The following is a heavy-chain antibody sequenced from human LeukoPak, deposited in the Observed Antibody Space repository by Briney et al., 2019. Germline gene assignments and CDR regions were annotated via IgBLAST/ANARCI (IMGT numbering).Heavy chain of an antibody. Sequence: GGSLRLSCAASGFTFSSYAMSWVRQAPGKGLEWVSAISGSGGSTYYADSVKGRFTISRDNSKNTLYLQMNSLRAEDTAVYYCAKVAYCSSTSCPISNFDYWGQGTLATVSS. CDR2: ISGSGGST. CDR1: GFTFSSYA. J-gene: IGHJ4*02. CDR3: AKVAYCSSTSCPISNFDY. D-gene: IGHD2-2*01. V-gene: IGHV3-23*01.